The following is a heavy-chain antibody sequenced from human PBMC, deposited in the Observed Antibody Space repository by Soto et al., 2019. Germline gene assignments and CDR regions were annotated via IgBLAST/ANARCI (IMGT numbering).Heavy chain of an antibody. V-gene: IGHV1-18*04. Sequence: VQLVQSGAEVKKPGASVKVSCKASGYTFSRYSISWVRQAPGQGLEWMGWISGNNGKTHYAQKFQDRVNMTTDTSTNTAHMELRRLRSDDTAVYYCARGSGVVVIVKGELEFWGQGTLVTGST. D-gene: IGHD3-10*01. CDR1: GYTFSRYS. J-gene: IGHJ4*02. CDR2: ISGNNGKT. CDR3: ARGSGVVVIVKGELEF.